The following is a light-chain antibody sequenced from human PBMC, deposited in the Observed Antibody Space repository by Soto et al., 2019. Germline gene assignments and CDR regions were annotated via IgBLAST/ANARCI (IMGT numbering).Light chain of an antibody. CDR2: GNT. V-gene: IGLV1-40*01. CDR1: SSKIGAGFD. CDR3: QSYDSSLSTSGV. J-gene: IGLJ3*02. Sequence: QSVLTQPPSVPGAPGQRVTISCTGSSSKIGAGFDVHWYQQVPGKAPKLIIYGNTNRPSGVPARFSASKSGTSASLAITGLQAEDEAEYYCQSYDSSLSTSGVFGGGTKVTVL.